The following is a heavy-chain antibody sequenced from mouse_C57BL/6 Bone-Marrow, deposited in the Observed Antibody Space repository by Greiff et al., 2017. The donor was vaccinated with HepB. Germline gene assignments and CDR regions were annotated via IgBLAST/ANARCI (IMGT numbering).Heavy chain of an antibody. D-gene: IGHD1-1*01. Sequence: QVQLQQSGPGLVQPSQSLSITCTVSGFSLTSYGVHWVRQSPGKGLEWLGVIWRGGSTDYNAAFMSRLSITKDNSKSQVFFKMNSLQADDTAIYYGAKRAYGSSHYAMDYWGQGTSVTVSS. CDR3: AKRAYGSSHYAMDY. CDR2: IWRGGST. J-gene: IGHJ4*01. CDR1: GFSLTSYG. V-gene: IGHV2-5*01.